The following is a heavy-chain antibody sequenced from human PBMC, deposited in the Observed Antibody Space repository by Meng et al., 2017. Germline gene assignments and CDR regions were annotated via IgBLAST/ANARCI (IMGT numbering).Heavy chain of an antibody. J-gene: IGHJ4*02. CDR1: GYTFTSYA. CDR2: INAGNGNT. CDR3: ARDPGPPLYSSGSLDY. D-gene: IGHD6-19*01. V-gene: IGHV1-3*01. Sequence: ASVKVSCKASGYTFTSYATHWVRQAPGQRLEWMGWINAGNGNTNYSQKFQGRVTITRDTSASTAYMELSSLRSKDTAVYYCARDPGPPLYSSGSLDYWGQGTLVTVSS.